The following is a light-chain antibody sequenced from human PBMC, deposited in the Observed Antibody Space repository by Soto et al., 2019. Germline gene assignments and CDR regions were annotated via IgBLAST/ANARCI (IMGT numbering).Light chain of an antibody. J-gene: IGKJ5*01. Sequence: ILTTQSPATLTEPPGERVTLSCRASQNVISNLAWYQQKPGQAPRLIIYGASTRATGIPARFSGSGSGTEFTLTISNLQPEDFATYYGQQTYSAPMVTFGQGTKVDIK. CDR1: QNVISN. CDR2: GAS. V-gene: IGKV3-15*01. CDR3: QQTYSAPMVT.